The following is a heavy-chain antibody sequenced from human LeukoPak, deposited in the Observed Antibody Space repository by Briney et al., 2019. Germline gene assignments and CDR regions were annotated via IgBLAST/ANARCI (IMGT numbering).Heavy chain of an antibody. CDR1: GGTFSSHA. V-gene: IGHV1-69*13. Sequence: GASVKVSCKASGGTFSSHAISWVRQAHGQGLEWMGGIIPIFGTANYAQKFQGRVTITADESTSTAYMELSSLRAEDTAVYYCAKDSYSSGLDYWGQGTLVTVSS. CDR3: AKDSYSSGLDY. CDR2: IIPIFGTA. D-gene: IGHD6-19*01. J-gene: IGHJ4*02.